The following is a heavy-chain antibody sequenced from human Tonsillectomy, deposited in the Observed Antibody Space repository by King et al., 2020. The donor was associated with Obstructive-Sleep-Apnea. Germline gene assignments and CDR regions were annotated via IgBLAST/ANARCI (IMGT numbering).Heavy chain of an antibody. V-gene: IGHV4-31*03. CDR2: IYYSGST. CDR1: GGSISSGGYY. J-gene: IGHJ4*02. CDR3: ARNPYSSSSPSWYFDY. Sequence: QLQESGPGRVKPSQTLSLTCTVSGGSISSGGYYWSWIRQHPGKGLEWIGYIYYSGSTHYNPSLESRVTISVVTSKNQISLNLRSVTAADTAVYYCARNPYSSSSPSWYFDYWGQGTLVTVSS. D-gene: IGHD6-6*01.